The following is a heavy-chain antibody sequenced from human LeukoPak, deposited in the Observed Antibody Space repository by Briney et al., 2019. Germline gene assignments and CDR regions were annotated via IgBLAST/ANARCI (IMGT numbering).Heavy chain of an antibody. CDR1: GVSISSSNCY. V-gene: IGHV4-39*02. J-gene: IGHJ3*02. CDR3: ARLPNSGNYYDAPDI. D-gene: IGHD1-26*01. CDR2: IYYSGGT. Sequence: PSETLSLTCIVSGVSISSSNCYWGWIRQPPGKGLEWIGSIYYSGGTYYNPSLTSRVTISVDTSKTHFSLKLSSVTAADTAVYYCARLPNSGNYYDAPDIWGRGTMVTVSS.